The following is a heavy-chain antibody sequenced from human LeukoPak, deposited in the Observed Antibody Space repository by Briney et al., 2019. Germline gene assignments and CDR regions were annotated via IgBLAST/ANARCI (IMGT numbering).Heavy chain of an antibody. D-gene: IGHD2-15*01. V-gene: IGHV3-23*01. CDR1: GFTFSSYA. J-gene: IGHJ4*02. Sequence: GGSLRLSCAASGFTFSSYAMSWVRQAPGKGLEWVSAISGSGGSTYYADSVKGRFTISRDNSKNTLYLQMNSLRAEDTAVYYCAKDECSGGSCYSAPDFDYWGQGTLVIVSS. CDR2: ISGSGGST. CDR3: AKDECSGGSCYSAPDFDY.